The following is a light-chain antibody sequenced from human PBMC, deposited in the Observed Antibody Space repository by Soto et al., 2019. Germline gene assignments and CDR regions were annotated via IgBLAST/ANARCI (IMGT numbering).Light chain of an antibody. J-gene: IGLJ1*01. CDR2: DVS. CDR1: SSDVGGYNY. V-gene: IGLV2-14*01. CDR3: SSYTSSSTLNYV. Sequence: QSVLTQPASVSGSPGQSITISCTGTSSDVGGYNYVSWYQQHPGKAPKLMIYDVSNRPSGVSNRFSGSKSGNTASLTISGLHDEDEADYYCSSYTSSSTLNYVFGTGTKVTVL.